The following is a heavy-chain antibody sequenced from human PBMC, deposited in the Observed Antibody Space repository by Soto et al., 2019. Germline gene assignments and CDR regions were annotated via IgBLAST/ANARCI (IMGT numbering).Heavy chain of an antibody. V-gene: IGHV1-69*06. D-gene: IGHD6-6*01. CDR1: GGTFSSYA. CDR2: LIPIFGTA. J-gene: IGHJ5*02. CDR3: ARGQDSSSSFWFDP. Sequence: QVQLVESGAEVKKPGASVKVSCKASGGTFSSYAISWVRQAPGQGLEWMGGLIPIFGTANYAQKFQGRVTITADKSTSTAYMGLSSLRSEDTAVYYCARGQDSSSSFWFDPWGQGTLVTVSS.